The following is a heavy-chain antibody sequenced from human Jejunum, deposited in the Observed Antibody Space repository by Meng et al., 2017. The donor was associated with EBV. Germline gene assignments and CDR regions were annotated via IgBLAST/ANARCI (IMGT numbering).Heavy chain of an antibody. CDR3: ARQGPSGRTFDY. V-gene: IGHV4-39*01. J-gene: IGHJ4*02. Sequence: QLLLKESGPGLGNPSETLSLPCTVSGGSISSSSYYWGWIRQPPGKGLEWIGTYYNSGSTYYNPSLKSRVTISVDTSKNQFSLKLISVTAADTAAYYCARQGPSGRTFDYWGQGTLVTVSS. D-gene: IGHD1-26*01. CDR1: GGSISSSSYY. CDR2: YYNSGST.